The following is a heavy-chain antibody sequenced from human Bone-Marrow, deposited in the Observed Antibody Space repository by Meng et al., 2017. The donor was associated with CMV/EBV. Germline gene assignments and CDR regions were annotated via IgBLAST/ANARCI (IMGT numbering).Heavy chain of an antibody. D-gene: IGHD1-26*01. CDR1: GFTFGDYA. V-gene: IGHV3-49*04. J-gene: IGHJ4*02. CDR3: TRAGWELLLDY. Sequence: GESLKISCTASGFTFGDYAMSWVRQAPGKGLEWVGFIRNKAYGGTTEYAASVKGRFTISRDDSKSIAYLQMNSLKTEDTAVYYCTRAGWELLLDYWGQGTLVTVSS. CDR2: IRNKAYGGTT.